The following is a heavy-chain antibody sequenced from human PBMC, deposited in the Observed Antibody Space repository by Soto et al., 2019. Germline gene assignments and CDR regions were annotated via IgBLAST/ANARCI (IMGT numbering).Heavy chain of an antibody. CDR2: INPNSGGT. J-gene: IGHJ6*02. CDR1: GYTFTGYY. V-gene: IGHV1-2*02. D-gene: IGHD5-12*01. CDR3: ARDGGGSGYDNYYYYYGMDV. Sequence: ASVKVSCKASGYTFTGYYMHWVRQAPGQGLEWMGWINPNSGGTNYAQKFQGRATMTRDTSISTAYMELSRLRSDDTTVYYCARDGGGSGYDNYYYYYGMDVWGQGTTVTVSS.